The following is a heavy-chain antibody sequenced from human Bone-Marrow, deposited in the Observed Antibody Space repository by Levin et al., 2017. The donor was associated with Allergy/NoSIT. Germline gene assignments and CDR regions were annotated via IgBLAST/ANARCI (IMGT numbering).Heavy chain of an antibody. D-gene: IGHD5-12*01. Sequence: GESLKISCKASGYTFTSYAMHWVRQAPGQRLEWMGWINAGNGNTKYSQKFQGRVTITRDTSASTAYMELSSLRSEDTAVYYCARGIPNSGYDSFDYWGQGTLVTVSS. V-gene: IGHV1-3*01. J-gene: IGHJ4*02. CDR2: INAGNGNT. CDR3: ARGIPNSGYDSFDY. CDR1: GYTFTSYA.